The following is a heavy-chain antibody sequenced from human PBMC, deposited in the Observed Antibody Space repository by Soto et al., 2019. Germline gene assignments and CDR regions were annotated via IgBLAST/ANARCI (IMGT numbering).Heavy chain of an antibody. CDR2: IIPIFGTA. CDR3: ARTDYDSSGYYYYSGWFDP. D-gene: IGHD3-22*01. J-gene: IGHJ5*02. V-gene: IGHV1-69*01. Sequence: QVQLVQSGAEVQKPGSSVKVSCKASGGTFSSYAISWVRQAPGQGLEWMGGIIPIFGTANYAQKFQGRVTITADESTSTAYRELSSLRSEDTAVYYCARTDYDSSGYYYYSGWFDPWGQGTLVTVSS. CDR1: GGTFSSYA.